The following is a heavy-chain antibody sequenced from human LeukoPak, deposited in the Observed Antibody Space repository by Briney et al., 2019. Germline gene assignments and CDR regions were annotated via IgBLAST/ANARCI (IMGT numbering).Heavy chain of an antibody. J-gene: IGHJ4*02. V-gene: IGHV1-69*13. CDR1: GGTFRRFT. CDR2: VTPMFGTA. Sequence: SVKVSCKASGGTFRRFTISWVRQAPGQGFEWMGGVTPMFGTANFAQRFQGRVSITADESTSTAFMELSSLRFEDTAVYYCARGGTSPRQYYFDYWGQGTLVTVSS. CDR3: ARGGTSPRQYYFDY. D-gene: IGHD3-16*01.